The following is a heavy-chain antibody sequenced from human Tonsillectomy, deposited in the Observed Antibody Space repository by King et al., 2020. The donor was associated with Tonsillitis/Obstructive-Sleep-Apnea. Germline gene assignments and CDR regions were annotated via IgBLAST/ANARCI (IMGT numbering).Heavy chain of an antibody. D-gene: IGHD3-22*01. V-gene: IGHV3-33*01. CDR3: ARGLYESSGYPDY. J-gene: IGHJ4*02. CDR2: IWYDGSNK. CDR1: GFTFSNYG. Sequence: VQLVESGGGVVQPGTSLRLSCAASGFTFSNYGMHWVRQAPGKGLEWVAVIWYDGSNKYYAESVKGRFTISRDNSKNTLFLQMNSLRAEDTAMYYCARGLYESSGYPDYWGQGTLVTVSS.